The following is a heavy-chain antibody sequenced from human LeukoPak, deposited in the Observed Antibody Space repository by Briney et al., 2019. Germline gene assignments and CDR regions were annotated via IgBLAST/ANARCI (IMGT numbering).Heavy chain of an antibody. J-gene: IGHJ5*02. Sequence: ASVKVSCKASGYTFTSYDINWVRQATGQGLEWMGWMNPNSGNTGYAQKFQGRVTITRNTSISTAYMELSSLRSEDTAVYYCARGRRRQQPGQNWFDPWGQGTLVTVSS. D-gene: IGHD6-13*01. CDR2: MNPNSGNT. CDR3: ARGRRRQQPGQNWFDP. CDR1: GYTFTSYD. V-gene: IGHV1-8*03.